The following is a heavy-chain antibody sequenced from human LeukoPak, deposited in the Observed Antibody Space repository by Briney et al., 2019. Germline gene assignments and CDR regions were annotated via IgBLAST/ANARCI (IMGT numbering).Heavy chain of an antibody. D-gene: IGHD2-15*01. CDR1: GFRFSSYT. J-gene: IGHJ4*02. Sequence: WGSLRLSCAASGFRFSSYTINWVRQSPGKGLEWVSSISSSSSYIYYTDSVKGRFTISRDNAKNSLYLQMNSLRAEDTAVYYCARDSGEYCSGGSCSNFDYWGQGTLVTVSS. CDR3: ARDSGEYCSGGSCSNFDY. V-gene: IGHV3-21*01. CDR2: ISSSSSYI.